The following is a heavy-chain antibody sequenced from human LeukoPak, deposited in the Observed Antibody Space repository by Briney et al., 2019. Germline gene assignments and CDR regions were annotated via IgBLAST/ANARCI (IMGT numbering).Heavy chain of an antibody. Sequence: GGSLRLSCAASGFTFNNYEMNWVRQAPGKGLEWVSYISSSGSTIYYADSVKGRFTISRDNAKNSLYLQMNSLRAEDTAVYYCARVTGTNDYWGQGTLVTVSS. D-gene: IGHD1-7*01. CDR1: GFTFNNYE. V-gene: IGHV3-48*03. J-gene: IGHJ4*02. CDR3: ARVTGTNDY. CDR2: ISSSGSTI.